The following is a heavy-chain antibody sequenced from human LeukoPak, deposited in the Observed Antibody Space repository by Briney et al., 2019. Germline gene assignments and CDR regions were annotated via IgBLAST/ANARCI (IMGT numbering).Heavy chain of an antibody. CDR2: INSDGSST. J-gene: IGHJ4*02. CDR1: GFTFSNYW. CDR3: AGDGYCSSTSCYYFDY. D-gene: IGHD2-2*01. V-gene: IGHV3-74*01. Sequence: GGSLRLSCAASGFTFSNYWIHWVRQAPGKGLVWVSRINSDGSSTSYADSVKGRLTISRDNAKNTLYLQMNSLRAEDTAVYYCAGDGYCSSTSCYYFDYWGQGTLVTVSS.